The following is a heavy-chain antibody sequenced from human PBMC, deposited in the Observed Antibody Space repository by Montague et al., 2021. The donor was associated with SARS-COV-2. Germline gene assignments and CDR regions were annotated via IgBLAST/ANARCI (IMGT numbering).Heavy chain of an antibody. CDR2: IYYSGGI. CDR3: ARAVSVRRAVNWFDP. V-gene: IGHV4-59*11. D-gene: IGHD3-10*01. CDR1: GGSMSDHY. Sequence: SETLSLTCTVSGGSMSDHYRAWIRQPPGKGLEWLAYIYYSGGINSXASLKSRVSMSVDTSKNQFSLKLTSVTAADTAVYYCARAVSVRRAVNWFDPWGQGTLVTVSS. J-gene: IGHJ5*02.